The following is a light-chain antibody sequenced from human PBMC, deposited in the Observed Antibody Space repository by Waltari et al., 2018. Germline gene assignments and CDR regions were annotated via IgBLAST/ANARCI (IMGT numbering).Light chain of an antibody. CDR1: SSDFGSYNL. CDR2: EVS. Sequence: QSALTXPAXVSGSPGQSIPISCTGTSSDFGSYNLVSWYQQNQGEAPKLMIYEVSNRPSGVSNRFSGSKSGNTASLTISGLQTEDEADYYCSSYTKTNTVLFGGGTKLTVL. V-gene: IGLV2-14*02. CDR3: SSYTKTNTVL. J-gene: IGLJ3*02.